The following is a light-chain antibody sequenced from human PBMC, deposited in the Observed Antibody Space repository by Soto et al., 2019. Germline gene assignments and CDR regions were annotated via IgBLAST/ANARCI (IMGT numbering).Light chain of an antibody. CDR3: QQYESVPFT. J-gene: IGKJ3*01. CDR1: QSVLHSSNNKNY. V-gene: IGKV4-1*01. Sequence: DIVITQSPDSLSVSLGERTTINCKSSQSVLHSSNNKNYLAWYQQRPRQPPKLLIYWASTRESGVPDRFSGSGSGTDFTLTVSRLQAEDVAVYYCQQYESVPFTFGPGTKVDIK. CDR2: WAS.